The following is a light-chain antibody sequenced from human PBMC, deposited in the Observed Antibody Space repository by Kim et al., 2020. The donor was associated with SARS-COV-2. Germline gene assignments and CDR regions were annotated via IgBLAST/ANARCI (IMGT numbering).Light chain of an antibody. V-gene: IGKV1-27*01. CDR1: QGISNY. J-gene: IGKJ1*01. Sequence: ASVGDRVTITCRARQGISNYLAWYQQKPGKVPKLLIYAASTLQTGVPSRFSGSGSGTDFTLTISSLQPEDVATYYCQKYNSAPRTFGQGTKVVIK. CDR3: QKYNSAPRT. CDR2: AAS.